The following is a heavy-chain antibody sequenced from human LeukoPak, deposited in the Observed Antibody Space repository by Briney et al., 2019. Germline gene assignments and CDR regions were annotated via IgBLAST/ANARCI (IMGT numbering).Heavy chain of an antibody. J-gene: IGHJ4*02. CDR1: GYTFTAYY. CDR2: INPNSGDT. V-gene: IGHV1-2*02. Sequence: ASVKVSCKASGYTFTAYYIHWVRQAPGQGLEWMGWINPNSGDTKYAQTFQGRFTMTRDTSIRTAYMELSRLRSADTAVYYCARDPSRPSGSGSHYLNWGQGTLVTVSS. CDR3: ARDPSRPSGSGSHYLN. D-gene: IGHD3-10*01.